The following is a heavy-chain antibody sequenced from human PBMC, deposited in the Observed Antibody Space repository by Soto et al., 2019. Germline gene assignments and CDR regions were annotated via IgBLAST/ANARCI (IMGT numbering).Heavy chain of an antibody. Sequence: GASVKVSCKASGYTFTSYYMHWVRQAPGQGLEWMGIINPSGGSTSYAQKFQGRVTMTRDTSTSTVYMELSSLRSEDTAVYYCARVISSYDILTGYYSNYYYGMDVWGRGTTVTVSS. CDR2: INPSGGST. CDR1: GYTFTSYY. V-gene: IGHV1-46*01. CDR3: ARVISSYDILTGYYSNYYYGMDV. J-gene: IGHJ6*02. D-gene: IGHD3-9*01.